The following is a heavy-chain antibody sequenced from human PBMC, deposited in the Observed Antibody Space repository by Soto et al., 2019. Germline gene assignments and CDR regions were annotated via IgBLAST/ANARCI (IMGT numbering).Heavy chain of an antibody. D-gene: IGHD1-26*01. CDR1: GFTFSTYT. CDR2: INGRGNYI. CDR3: VREDGKVGTNSAFDY. Sequence: PAGSLRLSCASSGFTFSTYTMNWVRQAQGKGLEWVSSINGRGNYIYYAESVKGRFTISRDNAKNSLYLQMDRLRAEDTALYYCVREDGKVGTNSAFDYWGLGALVTVSS. J-gene: IGHJ4*02. V-gene: IGHV3-21*01.